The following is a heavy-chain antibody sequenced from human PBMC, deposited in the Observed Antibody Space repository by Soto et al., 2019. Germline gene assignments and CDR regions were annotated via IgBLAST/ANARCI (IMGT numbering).Heavy chain of an antibody. J-gene: IGHJ3*02. Sequence: GASVKVSCKASGYTFTSYAMHWVRQAPGQRLEWMGWINAGNGNTKYSQKFQGRVTITRDTSASTAYMELSSLRSEDTAVYYCARVGWLVASAFDIWGQGTMVTVSS. V-gene: IGHV1-3*01. CDR2: INAGNGNT. CDR3: ARVGWLVASAFDI. D-gene: IGHD6-19*01. CDR1: GYTFTSYA.